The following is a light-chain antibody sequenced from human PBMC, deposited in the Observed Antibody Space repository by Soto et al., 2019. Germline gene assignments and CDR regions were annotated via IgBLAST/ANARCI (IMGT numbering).Light chain of an antibody. J-gene: IGKJ4*01. Sequence: DIQLTQSPSFLSASVGDRVTITCRASQGISSYLAWYQQKPGKAPKLLIYAASTLQSGVPSRFSGSGSGTEFTLTINSLQPEDFATYYCQQFYSYPLTFGGVTKVEIK. CDR2: AAS. CDR3: QQFYSYPLT. CDR1: QGISSY. V-gene: IGKV1-9*01.